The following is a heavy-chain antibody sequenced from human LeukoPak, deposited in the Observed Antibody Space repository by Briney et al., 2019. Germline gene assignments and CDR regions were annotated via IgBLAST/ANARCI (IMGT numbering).Heavy chain of an antibody. CDR1: GFTFSSYE. V-gene: IGHV3-48*03. D-gene: IGHD3-22*01. CDR2: ISSSGSTI. CDR3: ARDNYDSSGYYFD. J-gene: IGHJ4*02. Sequence: GGSLRLSCAASGFTFSSYEMNWVRQAPGKGLEWVSYISSSGSTIYYAGSVKGRFTISRDNAKNSLYLQMNSLRAEDTAVYYCARDNYDSSGYYFDWGQGTLVTVSS.